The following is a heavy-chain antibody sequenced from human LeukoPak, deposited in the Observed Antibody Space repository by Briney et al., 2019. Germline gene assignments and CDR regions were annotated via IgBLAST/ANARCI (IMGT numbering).Heavy chain of an antibody. Sequence: SETLSLTCAVYGGSFSGYYWSWIRQPPGKGLEWIGEINHSGSTNYNPSLKSRVTISVDTSKNQFSLKLSSVTAADTAVYYCASRYYDFWSGYPYYFDYWGQGTLVTVSS. CDR3: ASRYYDFWSGYPYYFDY. CDR2: INHSGST. J-gene: IGHJ4*02. V-gene: IGHV4-34*01. CDR1: GGSFSGYY. D-gene: IGHD3-3*01.